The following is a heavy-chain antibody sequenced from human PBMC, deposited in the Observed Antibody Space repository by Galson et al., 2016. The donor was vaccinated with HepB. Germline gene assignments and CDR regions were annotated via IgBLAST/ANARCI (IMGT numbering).Heavy chain of an antibody. V-gene: IGHV4-59*01. CDR1: GGSISSYY. Sequence: ETLSLTCTVSGGSISSYYWNWIRQPPGKGLEWIAYIYYSGSTNSNPSLKSRVTISVDTSKNQFSLELGSVTAADTAVYYCAGGSPGQSSSWLNFDYWGQGTLVTVSS. CDR3: AGGSPGQSSSWLNFDY. CDR2: IYYSGST. D-gene: IGHD6-13*01. J-gene: IGHJ4*02.